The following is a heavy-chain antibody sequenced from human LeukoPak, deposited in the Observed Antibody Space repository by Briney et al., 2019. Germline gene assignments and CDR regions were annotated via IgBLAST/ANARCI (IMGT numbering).Heavy chain of an antibody. V-gene: IGHV3-30*04. CDR3: ARDLGYSYGWYFDY. J-gene: IGHJ4*02. CDR1: GFTFSSYA. D-gene: IGHD5-18*01. CDR2: ISYDGSNK. Sequence: GRSLRLSCAASGFTFSSYAMHWVRQAPGKGLEWVAVISYDGSNKYYADSVKGRFTISRDNSKNTLYLQMNSLRAEDTAVYYCARDLGYSYGWYFDYWGQGTLVTVSS.